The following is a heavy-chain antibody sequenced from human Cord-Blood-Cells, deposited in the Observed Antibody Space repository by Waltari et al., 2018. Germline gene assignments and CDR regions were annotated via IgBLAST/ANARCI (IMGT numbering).Heavy chain of an antibody. CDR3: ARAGLGANWYFDL. D-gene: IGHD3-16*01. V-gene: IGHV4-31*03. CDR1: GGSISSGGYY. CDR2: IYYSGRT. Sequence: QVQLQESGPGLVKPSQTLSLTCTVSGGSISSGGYYWSWIRQHPGKGLEWIWYIYYSGRTYYNPSLKSRVTISVDTSKNQFSLKLSSVTAADTAVYYCARAGLGANWYFDLWGRGTLVTVSS. J-gene: IGHJ2*01.